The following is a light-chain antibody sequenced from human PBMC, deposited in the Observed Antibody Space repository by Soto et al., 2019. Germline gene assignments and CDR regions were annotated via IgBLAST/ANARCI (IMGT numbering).Light chain of an antibody. V-gene: IGKV3-15*01. CDR1: LGISIN. Sequence: ELVMTQSPATLSVSPGARVTLSCRASLGISINLAWYQQRPGQAPRLLIYGASTRATGVPTRFSGSGSGTEFTLTISSLQSEDLAVYHCQQYNKWPQTFGQGTKVDIK. J-gene: IGKJ1*01. CDR3: QQYNKWPQT. CDR2: GAS.